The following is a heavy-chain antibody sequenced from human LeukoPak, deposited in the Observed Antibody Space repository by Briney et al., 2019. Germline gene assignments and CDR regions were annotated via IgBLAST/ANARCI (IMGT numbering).Heavy chain of an antibody. V-gene: IGHV1-69*06. Sequence: SVKVPCKASGGTFSSYAISWVRQAPGQGLEWMGGIIPILDTANYAQKFQGRVTITGDKSTSTAYMELSSLRSEDTAVYYCARSSRTYYYYYMDVWGKGTTVTVSS. D-gene: IGHD3/OR15-3a*01. CDR1: GGTFSSYA. CDR2: IIPILDTA. J-gene: IGHJ6*03. CDR3: ARSSRTYYYYYMDV.